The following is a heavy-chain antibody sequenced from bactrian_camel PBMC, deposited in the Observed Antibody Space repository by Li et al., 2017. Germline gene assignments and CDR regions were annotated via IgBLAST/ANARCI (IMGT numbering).Heavy chain of an antibody. CDR2: TKTNGTT. V-gene: IGHV3S10*01. J-gene: IGHJ4*01. CDR3: SAVCDVTGLRYGY. Sequence: VQLVESGGGLVQPGGSLRLSCAASGFDFSAYDMSWVRQAPGKGLEWVSRTKTNGTTYYAGSVRGRITISQDNTKNTVYLQMNSLKPEDTAMYICSAVCDVTGLRYGYWGQGTQVTVS. D-gene: IGHD7*01. CDR1: GFDFSAYD.